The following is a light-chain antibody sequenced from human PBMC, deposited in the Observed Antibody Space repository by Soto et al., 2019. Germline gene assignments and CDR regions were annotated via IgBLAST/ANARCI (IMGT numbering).Light chain of an antibody. J-gene: IGKJ2*01. CDR3: HQYNNWPPYT. CDR2: GAS. CDR1: QSVSSD. Sequence: EIMMTQSPDTLSVSPGERVTLSCRASQSVSSDLAWYQQKPGQAPRLLIYGASTRATDIAARFSGSGSGTEFTLTISSLQSEHFAVYYCHQYNNWPPYTFGQGTKLEIK. V-gene: IGKV3-15*01.